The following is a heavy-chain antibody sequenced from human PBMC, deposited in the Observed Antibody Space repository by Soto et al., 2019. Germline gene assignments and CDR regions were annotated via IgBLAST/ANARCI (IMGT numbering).Heavy chain of an antibody. CDR1: GGSFSGYY. CDR2: INHSGST. J-gene: IGHJ6*02. D-gene: IGHD1-26*01. Sequence: SETLSLTCAVYGGSFSGYYWSWIRQPPGKGLEWIGEINHSGSTNYNPSLKSRVTISVDTSKNQFSLKLSSVTAADTAVYYCARVRRGSYYDYYYGMDVWGQGTTVT. V-gene: IGHV4-34*01. CDR3: ARVRRGSYYDYYYGMDV.